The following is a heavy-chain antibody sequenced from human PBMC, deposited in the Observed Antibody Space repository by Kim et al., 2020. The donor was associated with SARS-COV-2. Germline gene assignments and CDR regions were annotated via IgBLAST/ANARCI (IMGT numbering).Heavy chain of an antibody. CDR3: ARDWVSPRYSGYGGDPGY. V-gene: IGHV1-18*01. D-gene: IGHD5-12*01. Sequence: ASVKVSCKASGYTFTSYGISWVRQAPGQGLEWMGWISAYNGNTNYAQKLQGRVTMTTDTSTSTAYMELRSLRSDDTAVYYCARDWVSPRYSGYGGDPGYWGQGTLVTVSS. CDR1: GYTFTSYG. CDR2: ISAYNGNT. J-gene: IGHJ4*02.